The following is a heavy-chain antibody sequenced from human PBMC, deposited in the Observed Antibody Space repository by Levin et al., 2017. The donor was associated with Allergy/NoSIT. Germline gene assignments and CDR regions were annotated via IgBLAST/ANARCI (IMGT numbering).Heavy chain of an antibody. CDR1: GFSLSTSGVG. Sequence: SGPTLVKPTQTLTLTCTFSGFSLSTSGVGVGWIRQPPGKALEWLALIYWDDDKRYSPSLKSRLTITKDTSKNQVVLTMTNIDPVDTATYYCARRIPATVTSGSWYFDLWGRGTLVTVSS. D-gene: IGHD4-17*01. CDR2: IYWDDDK. J-gene: IGHJ2*01. V-gene: IGHV2-5*02. CDR3: ARRIPATVTSGSWYFDL.